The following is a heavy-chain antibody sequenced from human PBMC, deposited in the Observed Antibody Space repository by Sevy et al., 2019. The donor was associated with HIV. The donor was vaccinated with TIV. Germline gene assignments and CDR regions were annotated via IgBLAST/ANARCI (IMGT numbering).Heavy chain of an antibody. Sequence: GGSLRLSCAASGFTFSSYAMHWVRQAPGKGLEWVAVISYDGSNKYYADSVKGRFTISRDNSKNTLYLQMNSLRAEDTAVYYCARDFRIWSTTESPYFQHWGQGTLVTVSS. CDR2: ISYDGSNK. V-gene: IGHV3-30-3*01. CDR3: ARDFRIWSTTESPYFQH. CDR1: GFTFSSYA. D-gene: IGHD4-17*01. J-gene: IGHJ1*01.